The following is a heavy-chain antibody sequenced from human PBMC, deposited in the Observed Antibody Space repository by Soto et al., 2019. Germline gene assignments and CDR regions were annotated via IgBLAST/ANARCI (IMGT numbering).Heavy chain of an antibody. J-gene: IGHJ4*02. V-gene: IGHV3-30*18. CDR1: GFTFSSFA. D-gene: IGHD3-10*01. Sequence: QVQLVESGGGVVHPGTSLRLSCVTSGFTFSSFAMDWVRQAPGKGLEWVAAISFDGRDISYRESVKGRFSISRDRFKNTVYLEMNSLRPEDTAVYYCAKESLDYFDSGRFYSPAFDHWGQGILVSVSS. CDR3: AKESLDYFDSGRFYSPAFDH. CDR2: ISFDGRDI.